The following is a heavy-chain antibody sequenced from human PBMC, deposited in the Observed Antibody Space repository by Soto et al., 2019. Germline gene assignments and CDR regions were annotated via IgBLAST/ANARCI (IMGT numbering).Heavy chain of an antibody. CDR2: ISSSGSTI. Sequence: GSLRLSCAASGFTFSDYYMSWIRQAPGKGLEWVSYISSSGSTIYYADSVKGRFTISRDNAKNSLYLQMNSLRAEDTAVYYCAREKLERLDYYYMDVWGKGTTVTVSS. CDR3: AREKLERLDYYYMDV. V-gene: IGHV3-11*01. J-gene: IGHJ6*03. D-gene: IGHD1-1*01. CDR1: GFTFSDYY.